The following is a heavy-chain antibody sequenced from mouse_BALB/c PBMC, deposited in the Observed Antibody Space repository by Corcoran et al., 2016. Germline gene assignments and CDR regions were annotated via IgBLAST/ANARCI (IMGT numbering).Heavy chain of an antibody. CDR1: GYTFTNYG. J-gene: IGHJ3*01. CDR3: ARGWITPFAY. Sequence: QIQLVQSGPELKKPGETVKISCKASGYTFTNYGMNWVKQAPGKGLKWMGWINTYTGAPTYADDFKGRLAFSLETSSSTAYFQINNLKNQDRATYFCARGWITPFAYWGQGNLVTVSA. V-gene: IGHV9-1*02. D-gene: IGHD2-4*01. CDR2: INTYTGAP.